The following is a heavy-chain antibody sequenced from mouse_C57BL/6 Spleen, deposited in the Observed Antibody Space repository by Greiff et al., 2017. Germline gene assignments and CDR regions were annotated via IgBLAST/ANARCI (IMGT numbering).Heavy chain of an antibody. CDR3: ARGENWFAY. CDR1: GFTFSSYT. CDR2: ISGGGGNT. J-gene: IGHJ3*01. Sequence: EVQGVESGGGLVKPGGSLKLSCAASGFTFSSYTMSWVRQTPEKRLEWVATISGGGGNTYYPDSVKGRFTISRDNAKNTLYLQMSSLRSEDTALYYCARGENWFAYWGQGTLVTVSA. V-gene: IGHV5-9*01.